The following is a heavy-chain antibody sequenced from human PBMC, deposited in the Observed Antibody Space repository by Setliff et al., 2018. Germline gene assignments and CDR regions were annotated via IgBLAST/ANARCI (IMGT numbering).Heavy chain of an antibody. CDR2: IKQDGSEK. CDR1: GFTFSSYS. D-gene: IGHD5-18*01. V-gene: IGHV3-7*01. CDR3: ARDTRTAMVPGEYDY. Sequence: GGSLRLSCAASGFTFSSYSMSWVRQAPGKGLEWVANIKQDGSEKYYVDSVKGRFTISRDNAKNSLYLQMNSLRAEDTAVYYCARDTRTAMVPGEYDYWGQGTLVTVSS. J-gene: IGHJ4*02.